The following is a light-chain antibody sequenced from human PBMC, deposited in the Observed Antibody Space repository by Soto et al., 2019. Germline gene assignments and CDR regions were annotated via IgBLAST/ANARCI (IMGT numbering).Light chain of an antibody. J-gene: IGKJ5*01. V-gene: IGKV1-9*01. CDR3: QQLNFFPIT. CDR1: QGISSF. Sequence: DIQMTQSPSTLSASAGDRVTITCRASQGISSFLAWYQQKPGRAPKLLIYAASTLQSGVPSRFSGSGSGTEFTLTITSLQPEDFATYYCQQLNFFPITFGQGTRLENK. CDR2: AAS.